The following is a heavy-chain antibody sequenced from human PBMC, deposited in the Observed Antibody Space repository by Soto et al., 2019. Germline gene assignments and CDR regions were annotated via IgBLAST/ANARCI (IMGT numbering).Heavy chain of an antibody. CDR2: ISGSGGRT. CDR1: RFPFSTYA. J-gene: IGHJ4*02. V-gene: IGHV3-23*01. Sequence: GRSLRLSCSASRFPFSTYAMSWVRQAPGKGMERISAISGSGGRTYSTDSVKGRFTITRDNSKNTVYLQMNSLRAEDTAVYYCAVRKTGSFFDYWGQGTLVTVSS. D-gene: IGHD1-26*01. CDR3: AVRKTGSFFDY.